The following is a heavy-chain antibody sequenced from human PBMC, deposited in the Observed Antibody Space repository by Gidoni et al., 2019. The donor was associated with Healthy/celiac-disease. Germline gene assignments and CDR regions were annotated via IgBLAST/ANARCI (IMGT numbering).Heavy chain of an antibody. CDR1: GFTFRIYS. J-gene: IGHJ4*02. CDR2: ISSSSSTI. D-gene: IGHD1-26*01. V-gene: IGHV3-48*04. CDR3: ARDLDSGSYYGGGFYDY. Sequence: EVQLVESGGGLVQPGGSLRLSCAASGFTFRIYSMNWVRQAPGKGLEWVSYISSSSSTIYYADSVKGRFTISRDNAKNSLYLQMNSLRAEDTAVYYCARDLDSGSYYGGGFYDYWGQGTLVTVSS.